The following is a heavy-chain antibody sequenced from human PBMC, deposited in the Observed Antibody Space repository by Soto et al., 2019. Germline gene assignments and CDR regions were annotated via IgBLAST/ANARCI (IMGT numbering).Heavy chain of an antibody. D-gene: IGHD2-15*01. V-gene: IGHV4-30-4*01. Sequence: QVQLQESGPGLVKPSQTLSLTCTISGASINSNDDYWTWIRQPPGKGLEWIGYIYYSGTTGYNPSLRSRGIMSLDTSTNQFSLKLNSVTAADTAVYYCARDGGAAGWLDPWGQGILVTVSS. CDR1: GASINSNDDY. CDR3: ARDGGAAGWLDP. CDR2: IYYSGTT. J-gene: IGHJ5*02.